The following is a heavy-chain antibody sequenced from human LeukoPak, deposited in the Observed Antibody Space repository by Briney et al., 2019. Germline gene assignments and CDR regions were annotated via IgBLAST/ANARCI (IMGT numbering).Heavy chain of an antibody. V-gene: IGHV7-4-1*02. CDR2: IDTNTGNP. Sequence: ASVKVSCKASGYTFTNYAMNWVRQVPGQWLEWMGWIDTNTGNPTYAQGFTEQFVFSLDTSVNTAYLQINSLKSEDTAVYYCARDNYGAEEGIGSSLVWLDPWGQGTLVTVSS. J-gene: IGHJ5*02. CDR3: ARDNYGAEEGIGSSLVWLDP. D-gene: IGHD6-13*01. CDR1: GYTFTNYA.